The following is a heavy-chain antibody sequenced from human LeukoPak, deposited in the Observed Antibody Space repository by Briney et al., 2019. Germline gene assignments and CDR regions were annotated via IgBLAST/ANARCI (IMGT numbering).Heavy chain of an antibody. J-gene: IGHJ5*02. V-gene: IGHV3-7*01. CDR3: ARDNGGIAAACVVPPGRASNWFDP. Sequence: GGSLRLSCAASGFTFSSYWMSWVRQAPGKGLEWVANIKQDGSEKYYVDSVKGRFTISRDNAKNSLYLQMNSLRAEDTAVYYCARDNGGIAAACVVPPGRASNWFDPWGQGTLVTVSS. CDR1: GFTFSSYW. D-gene: IGHD6-13*01. CDR2: IKQDGSEK.